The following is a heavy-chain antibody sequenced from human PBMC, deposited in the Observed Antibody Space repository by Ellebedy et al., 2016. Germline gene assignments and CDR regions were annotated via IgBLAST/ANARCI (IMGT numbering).Heavy chain of an antibody. CDR2: VTGTGSVI. V-gene: IGHV3-21*01. Sequence: GESLKISCAASGFIFSSYTMNWVRQAPEKGLEWLSSVTGTGSVIDYADSVKGRFTISRDNAKNSLYLQMNSLRAEDTAVYYCARGRGVTMIRGVVGWFDPWGQGTLVTVSS. D-gene: IGHD3-10*01. J-gene: IGHJ5*02. CDR3: ARGRGVTMIRGVVGWFDP. CDR1: GFIFSSYT.